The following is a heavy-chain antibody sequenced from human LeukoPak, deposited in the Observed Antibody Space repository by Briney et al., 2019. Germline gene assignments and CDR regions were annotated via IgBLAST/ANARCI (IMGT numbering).Heavy chain of an antibody. CDR1: GFTFSSYS. D-gene: IGHD3-22*01. CDR3: ARAPADYYYDSSGYYYYFDY. V-gene: IGHV3-48*04. CDR2: ISSSSSTI. Sequence: PGGSLRLSCAASGFTFSSYSMNWVRQAPGKGLEWVSYISSSSSTIYYADSVKGRFTLSRDNAKNSLYLQMNSLRAEDTAVYYCARAPADYYYDSSGYYYYFDYWGQGNLVTVSS. J-gene: IGHJ4*02.